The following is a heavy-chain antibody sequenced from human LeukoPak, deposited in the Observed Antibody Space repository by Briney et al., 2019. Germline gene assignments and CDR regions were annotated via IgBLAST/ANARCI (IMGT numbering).Heavy chain of an antibody. CDR3: ARCPCCDRTFDY. D-gene: IGHD3-22*01. J-gene: IGHJ4*02. Sequence: TSVRVSCKASGSTFTSYPICWVRQAPGQGLEWMGWINTNNGDNNGDTNYAQKLQGRATLTTDTSTSTAYMELRSLRSDDTAVYYCARCPCCDRTFDYWGQGTLVTVSS. CDR1: GSTFTSYP. V-gene: IGHV1-18*01. CDR2: INTNNGDNNGDT.